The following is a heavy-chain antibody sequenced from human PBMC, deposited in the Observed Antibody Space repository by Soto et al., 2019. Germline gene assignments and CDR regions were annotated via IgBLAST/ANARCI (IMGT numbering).Heavy chain of an antibody. Sequence: PVQSLKISCQGSVHSFTTSGIGWVRQMPGKGLEWMGIIYPDDSDTRYSPSFQGQVTISADKSISTAYLQWSSLKASDSAMYYCARQGTTVTMMAYWGQRTLVTVSS. V-gene: IGHV5-51*01. CDR1: VHSFTTSG. D-gene: IGHD4-17*01. CDR3: ARQGTTVTMMAY. CDR2: IYPDDSDT. J-gene: IGHJ4*02.